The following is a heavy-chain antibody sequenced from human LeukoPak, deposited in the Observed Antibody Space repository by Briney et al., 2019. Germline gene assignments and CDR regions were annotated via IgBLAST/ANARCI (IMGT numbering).Heavy chain of an antibody. D-gene: IGHD5-24*01. CDR2: IKEDGSEI. Sequence: GGSLRLSCAASGFTFTTYWMSWVRQAPEKGLEWVANIKEDGSEIHYVDSVKGRFTISRDNAENSLNLQMDSLRAEDTAVYYCARGWLQSGFDYWGQGTLATVSS. V-gene: IGHV3-7*04. CDR3: ARGWLQSGFDY. J-gene: IGHJ4*02. CDR1: GFTFTTYW.